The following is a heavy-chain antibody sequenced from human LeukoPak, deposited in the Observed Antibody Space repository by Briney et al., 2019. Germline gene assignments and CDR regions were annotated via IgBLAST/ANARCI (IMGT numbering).Heavy chain of an antibody. CDR3: ANGLNVPDY. V-gene: IGHV3-23*01. CDR2: ITGTGGRGGI. J-gene: IGHJ4*02. D-gene: IGHD3/OR15-3a*01. CDR1: GFTYANYA. Sequence: PGGSLRLSCVASGFTYANYAMNWVRQAPGKRLEWVASITGTGGRGGIYYADSVKGRFTISRDNSKNTVFLQMNSLRAEDTAIYYCANGLNVPDYWGQGTLVTVSS.